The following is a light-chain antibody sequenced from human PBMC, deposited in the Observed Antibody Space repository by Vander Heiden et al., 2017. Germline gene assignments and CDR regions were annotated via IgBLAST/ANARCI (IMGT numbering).Light chain of an antibody. CDR3: QQYNNWPRT. CDR1: QSVSSN. CDR2: GAS. Sequence: EVVVTHSPATLSVSPGERATLSGRASQSVSSNLAWYQQKPGQAPRLLIYGASTRATGIPARFSGSGSGTEFTLTISSLQSEDFAVYYCQQYNNWPRTFGQGTKVEIK. J-gene: IGKJ1*01. V-gene: IGKV3-15*01.